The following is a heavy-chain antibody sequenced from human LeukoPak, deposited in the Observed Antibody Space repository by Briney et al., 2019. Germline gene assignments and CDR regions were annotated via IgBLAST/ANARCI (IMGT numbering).Heavy chain of an antibody. CDR3: ARGIAAAGTPWGYYYYMDV. J-gene: IGHJ6*03. CDR1: GGSISSYY. CDR2: IYYSGST. V-gene: IGHV4-59*01. Sequence: KPSETLSLTCAVSGGSISSYYWSWIRQPPGKGLEWIGYIYYSGSTNYNPSLKSRVTISVDTSKNQFSLKLSSVTAADTAVYYCARGIAAAGTPWGYYYYMDVWGKGTTVTVSS. D-gene: IGHD6-13*01.